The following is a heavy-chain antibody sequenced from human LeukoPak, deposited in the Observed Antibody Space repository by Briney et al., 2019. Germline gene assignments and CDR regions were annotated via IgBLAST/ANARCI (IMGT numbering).Heavy chain of an antibody. CDR3: ARHPLLGSYWYFDL. CDR1: GGSIRSYY. Sequence: SETLSLTCTVSGGSIRSYYWSWIRQPPGKGLEWIGYIYTSGSTSYNPSLKSRVAISLDTSKNQFSLNLSSVTAADTALYYCARHPLLGSYWYFDLWGRGTLVTVSS. J-gene: IGHJ2*01. V-gene: IGHV4-4*09. D-gene: IGHD3-10*01. CDR2: IYTSGST.